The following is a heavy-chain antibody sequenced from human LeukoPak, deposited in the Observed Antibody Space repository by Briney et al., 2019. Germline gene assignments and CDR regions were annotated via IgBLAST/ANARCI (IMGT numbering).Heavy chain of an antibody. CDR3: VRHDGRSGGTMGALDS. J-gene: IGHJ4*02. CDR1: GGSIRSSYYY. Sequence: PSETLSLTCTVSGGSIRSSYYYWGWIRQPPGKGLEWIGSIYDSGSTYYNPSLNSRVTIFVVTSKNQLSLQLNSVTAADTAVYYCVRHDGRSGGTMGALDSWGQGSLVTVSS. D-gene: IGHD4-23*01. V-gene: IGHV4-39*01. CDR2: IYDSGST.